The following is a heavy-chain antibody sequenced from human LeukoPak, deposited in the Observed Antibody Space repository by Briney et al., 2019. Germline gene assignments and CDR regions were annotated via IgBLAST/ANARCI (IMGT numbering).Heavy chain of an antibody. Sequence: SETLSLTCTVSGGSISSSSYYWGWIRQPPGKGLEWIGNIYYTGSTYYNPSLKSRLTISVDTSKNQFSLNLSSVTAADTAAYYCASETYYYGSGSRYNGVWGKGTTVTVSS. CDR1: GGSISSSSYY. CDR3: ASETYYYGSGSRYNGV. V-gene: IGHV4-39*07. J-gene: IGHJ6*04. D-gene: IGHD3-10*01. CDR2: IYYTGST.